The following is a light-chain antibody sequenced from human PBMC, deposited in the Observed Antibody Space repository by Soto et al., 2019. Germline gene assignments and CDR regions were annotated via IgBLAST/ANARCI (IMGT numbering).Light chain of an antibody. CDR1: QSVLYSSNNKNY. V-gene: IGKV4-1*01. J-gene: IGKJ2*01. CDR3: QQYESTPPT. CDR2: WAS. Sequence: DIVMTQSPDSLAVSLGERATINCKSSQSVLYSSNNKNYLAWYQQRPGQPPKLPIYWASTRESGVPDRFSGSGSGTDFTPTFTSLQAEDGAVYYCQQYESTPPTFGQGTKLEIK.